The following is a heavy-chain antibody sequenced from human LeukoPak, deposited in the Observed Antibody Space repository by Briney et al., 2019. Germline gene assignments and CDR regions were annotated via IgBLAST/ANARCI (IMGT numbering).Heavy chain of an antibody. Sequence: ASVKVSCKASGYTFTSYGISWVRQAPGQGLEWMGWISAYNGNTNYAQKFQGRVTMTTDISTSTAYMELRSLRSDDTAVYYCARLRLRAHYYYYYMDVWGKGTTVTVSS. CDR3: ARLRLRAHYYYYYMDV. J-gene: IGHJ6*03. CDR1: GYTFTSYG. D-gene: IGHD3-16*01. V-gene: IGHV1-18*01. CDR2: ISAYNGNT.